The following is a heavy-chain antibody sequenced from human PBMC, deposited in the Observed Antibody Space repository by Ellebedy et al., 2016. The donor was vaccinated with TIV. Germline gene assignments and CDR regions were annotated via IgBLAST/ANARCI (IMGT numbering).Heavy chain of an antibody. CDR1: GFSLSTRGVG. CDR3: QHRRRRDGYNFGGAAFDI. CDR2: IFWDDDK. D-gene: IGHD5-24*01. V-gene: IGHV2-5*02. J-gene: IGHJ3*02. Sequence: SGPTLVKPTQTLTLTCTFSGFSLSTRGVGVGWIRQPPGQALAWLALIFWDDDKRYSPSLKSRLTITKDTSKNQVVLTMTNMDPVDTATYYCQHRRRRDGYNFGGAAFDIWGQGTMVTVSS.